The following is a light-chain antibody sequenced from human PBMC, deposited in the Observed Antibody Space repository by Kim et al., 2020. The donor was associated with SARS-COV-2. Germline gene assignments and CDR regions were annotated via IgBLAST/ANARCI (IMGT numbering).Light chain of an antibody. CDR2: QDS. CDR1: KLGDKF. CDR3: QAWDSSTHWV. J-gene: IGLJ3*02. V-gene: IGLV3-1*01. Sequence: SYELTQPPSVSVSPGQTASITCSGDKLGDKFACWYQQKPGQSPVLVIYQDSKRPSGIPERFSGSNSGNKATLTISGTQAMDEADNYCQAWDSSTHWVFGG.